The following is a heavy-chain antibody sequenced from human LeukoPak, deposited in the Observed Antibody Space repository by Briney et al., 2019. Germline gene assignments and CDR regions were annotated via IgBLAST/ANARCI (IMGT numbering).Heavy chain of an antibody. CDR2: ISGSSTYI. Sequence: GGSLRLSCGASGFTFSSYSMNWVRQAPGKGLEWVSSISGSSTYIDYADSVKGRFTISRDNAKNALYLQMDSPRAEDTAVYYCARDHSSGRYFDFWGQGTLVTVSS. CDR1: GFTFSSYS. D-gene: IGHD3-22*01. CDR3: ARDHSSGRYFDF. V-gene: IGHV3-21*01. J-gene: IGHJ4*02.